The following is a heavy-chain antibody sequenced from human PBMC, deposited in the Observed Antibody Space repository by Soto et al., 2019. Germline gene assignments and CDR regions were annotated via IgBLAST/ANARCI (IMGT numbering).Heavy chain of an antibody. Sequence: EVQLLESGGGLVQPGGSLRLSCAASGFTFSNYAMSWVRQAPGKGLEWVSVVSGSGGSTYYADSVKGRFSISRDNSKNTLYLQMNILRAEDTAVYYCEKDTMVSTTPDAFDIWGQGTMVTVSS. J-gene: IGHJ3*02. CDR2: VSGSGGST. CDR1: GFTFSNYA. V-gene: IGHV3-23*01. CDR3: EKDTMVSTTPDAFDI. D-gene: IGHD3-10*01.